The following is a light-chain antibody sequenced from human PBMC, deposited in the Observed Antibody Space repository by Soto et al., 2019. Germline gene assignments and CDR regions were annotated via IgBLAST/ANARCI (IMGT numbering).Light chain of an antibody. CDR1: SGSIASNY. J-gene: IGLJ2*01. CDR2: EDN. V-gene: IGLV6-57*01. CDR3: QSYDSSNQV. Sequence: NFMLTQSHSVSESPGKTVTISCTRSSGSIASNYVQWYQQRPGSSPTTVIYEDNQRPSGVPDRFSGSIDSSSNSASLTISGRKTEDEADYYCQSYDSSNQVFGGGTKLTVL.